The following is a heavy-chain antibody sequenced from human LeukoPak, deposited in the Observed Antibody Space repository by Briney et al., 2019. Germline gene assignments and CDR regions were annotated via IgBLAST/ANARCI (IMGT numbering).Heavy chain of an antibody. J-gene: IGHJ6*03. V-gene: IGHV4-59*01. CDR2: IHHSGST. CDR1: GGSISSDY. D-gene: IGHD2-2*01. CDR3: TREVGTGFQVNYYFYMDV. Sequence: PSETLSLTCTVSGGSISSDYWSWFRQPPRKGLEWIGYIHHSGSTTYNPSLKSRVTISIDTSKNQFSLNLSSVTAADTAVYYCTREVGTGFQVNYYFYMDVWGKGTTVTVYS.